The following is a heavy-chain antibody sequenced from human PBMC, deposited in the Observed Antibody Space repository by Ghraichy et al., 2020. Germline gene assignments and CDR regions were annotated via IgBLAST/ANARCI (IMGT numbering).Heavy chain of an antibody. CDR2: INHSGST. V-gene: IGHV4-34*01. Sequence: SETLSLTCAVYGGSFSGYYWSWIRQPPGKGLEWIGEINHSGSTNYNPSLKSRVTISVDTSKNQFSLKLSSVTAADTAVYYCASLAARGGFDYYYYMDVWGKRTTVTVSS. D-gene: IGHD6-6*01. CDR1: GGSFSGYY. J-gene: IGHJ6*03. CDR3: ASLAARGGFDYYYYMDV.